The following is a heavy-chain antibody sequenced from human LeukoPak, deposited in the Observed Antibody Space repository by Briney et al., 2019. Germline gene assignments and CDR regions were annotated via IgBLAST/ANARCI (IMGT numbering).Heavy chain of an antibody. D-gene: IGHD3-3*01. V-gene: IGHV1-2*02. CDR2: INPNSGGT. CDR3: AMGRFLEWLFLSAFDI. CDR1: GYTFTGYY. Sequence: GASVKVSCEASGYTFTGYYMHWVRQAPGQGLEWMGWINPNSGGTNYAQKFQGRVTMTRDTSISTAYMELSRLRSDDTAVYYCAMGRFLEWLFLSAFDIWGQGTMVTVSS. J-gene: IGHJ3*02.